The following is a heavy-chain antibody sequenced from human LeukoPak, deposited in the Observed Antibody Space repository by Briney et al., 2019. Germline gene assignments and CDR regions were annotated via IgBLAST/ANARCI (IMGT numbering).Heavy chain of an antibody. V-gene: IGHV3-66*01. CDR1: GFSVSVYY. D-gene: IGHD1-26*01. J-gene: IGHJ4*02. CDR2: FFSSGYT. CDR3: AAKGNGYSGSYVFAH. Sequence: GGSLRLSCAASGFSVSVYYMSWVRQAPGKGLEWVSVFFSSGYTKYADSVKGRFTISRDNSENTLNLQMNSLRAEDTAVYYCAAKGNGYSGSYVFAHWGQGILVTVSS.